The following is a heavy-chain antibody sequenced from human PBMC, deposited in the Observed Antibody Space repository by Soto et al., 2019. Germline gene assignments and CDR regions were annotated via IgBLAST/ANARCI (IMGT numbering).Heavy chain of an antibody. Sequence: ASETLSLTCPVSGGTIISSSYCWGWIRQPPGKGLEWIGSIYYSGSTYYNPSLKSRVTISVDTSKNQFSLKLSSVTAADTAVYYCARQGHAVGYSYGRLLDYWGQGTLVTVSS. J-gene: IGHJ4*02. CDR1: GGTIISSSYC. CDR2: IYYSGST. CDR3: ARQGHAVGYSYGRLLDY. D-gene: IGHD5-18*01. V-gene: IGHV4-39*01.